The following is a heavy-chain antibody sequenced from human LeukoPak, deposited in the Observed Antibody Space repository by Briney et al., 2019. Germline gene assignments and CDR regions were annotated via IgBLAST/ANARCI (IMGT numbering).Heavy chain of an antibody. Sequence: PSETLSLTCTVSGGSISSGSYYWSWIRQPAGKGLEWIGRIYTSGSTNYNPSLKSRVTISVDTSKNQFSLKLSSVTAADTAVYYCAREGAGTTFYYYYYMDVWGKGTTVTISS. J-gene: IGHJ6*03. V-gene: IGHV4-61*02. CDR1: GGSISSGSYY. CDR2: IYTSGST. CDR3: AREGAGTTFYYYYYMDV. D-gene: IGHD1-1*01.